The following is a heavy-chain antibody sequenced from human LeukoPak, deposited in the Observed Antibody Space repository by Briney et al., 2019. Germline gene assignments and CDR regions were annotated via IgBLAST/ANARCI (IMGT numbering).Heavy chain of an antibody. CDR2: ISSSSRSYI. Sequence: GGSLRLSCAASGFTFNSYSMNWVRQAPGKGLEWVSSISSSSRSYIYYADSVKGRFTTSRDNAKNSVFLQMSSLRPEDTAVYYCAKGEYHQDGIGENRFDNWGQGALVTVSS. CDR3: AKGEYHQDGIGENRFDN. J-gene: IGHJ4*02. D-gene: IGHD5-24*01. CDR1: GFTFNSYS. V-gene: IGHV3-21*06.